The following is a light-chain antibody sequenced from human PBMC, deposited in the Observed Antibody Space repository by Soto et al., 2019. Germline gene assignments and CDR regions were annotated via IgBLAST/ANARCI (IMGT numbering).Light chain of an antibody. CDR2: DAA. V-gene: IGKV1-5*01. CDR1: ESINGW. J-gene: IGKJ4*01. Sequence: DIQMTQSPSTLSVSVGDRVTITCRASESINGWLAWYQQKPGRAPRILIYDAAKLEPGVPSRLSGSGSGAEYTLTISSLQPEDFATYYCQHYSSYPLPFCEGTKVEL. CDR3: QHYSSYPLP.